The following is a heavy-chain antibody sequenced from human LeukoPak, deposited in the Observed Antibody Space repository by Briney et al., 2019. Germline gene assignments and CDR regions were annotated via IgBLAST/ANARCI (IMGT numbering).Heavy chain of an antibody. D-gene: IGHD3-9*01. CDR1: GYTFTSYG. J-gene: IGHJ4*02. V-gene: IGHV1-18*01. CDR3: ARDLLYYDILTGPDY. CDR2: ISAYNGNT. Sequence: ASVKVSCKASGYTFTSYGISWVRQAPGQGLEWMGWISAYNGNTNYAQKLQGRVTMTTDTSTSTACMELRSLRSDDTAVYYCARDLLYYDILTGPDYWGQGTLVTVSS.